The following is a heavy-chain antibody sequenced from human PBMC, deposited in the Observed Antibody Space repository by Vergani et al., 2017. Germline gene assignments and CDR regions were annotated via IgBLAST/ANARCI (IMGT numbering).Heavy chain of an antibody. D-gene: IGHD3-3*01. Sequence: QVQLVQSGAEVKKPGASVKVSCKASGYTFTGYYMHWVRQAPGQGLEWMGRINPNSGGTNYAQKFQGRVTMTRDTSISTGYMELSRLRSDDTAVYYCVKGSGTIFGVFTPEYWGQGTLVTVSS. CDR2: INPNSGGT. CDR1: GYTFTGYY. V-gene: IGHV1-2*02. CDR3: VKGSGTIFGVFTPEY. J-gene: IGHJ4*02.